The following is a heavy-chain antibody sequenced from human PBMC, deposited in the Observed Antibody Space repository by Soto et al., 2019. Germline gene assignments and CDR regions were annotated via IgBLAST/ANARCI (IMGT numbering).Heavy chain of an antibody. Sequence: GASVKVSCKASGYTFTSYGISWVRQAPGQGLEWMGWISAYNGNTNYAQKLQGRVTMTTDTSTSTAYMELRSLRSDDTAVYYCARGVSLVGWNFTRGSWFDPWGQGTLVTVSS. J-gene: IGHJ5*02. CDR2: ISAYNGNT. CDR3: ARGVSLVGWNFTRGSWFDP. D-gene: IGHD1-7*01. V-gene: IGHV1-18*04. CDR1: GYTFTSYG.